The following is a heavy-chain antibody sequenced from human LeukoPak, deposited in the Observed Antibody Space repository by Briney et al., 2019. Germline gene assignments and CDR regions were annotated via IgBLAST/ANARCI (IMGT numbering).Heavy chain of an antibody. Sequence: GGSLRLSCAASGFTFSNYMMHWVRHAPGKGLGWVSRIKSDGITITYADSVKGRFTISRDNAKNTLYLQMNSLRAEDTAVYYCLRDLNWSLDQWGQGTLVTVSS. CDR1: GFTFSNYM. V-gene: IGHV3-74*01. CDR2: IKSDGITI. CDR3: LRDLNWSLDQ. J-gene: IGHJ4*02. D-gene: IGHD1-20*01.